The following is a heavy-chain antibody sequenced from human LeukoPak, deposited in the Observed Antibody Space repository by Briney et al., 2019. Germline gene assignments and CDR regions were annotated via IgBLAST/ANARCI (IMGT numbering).Heavy chain of an antibody. J-gene: IGHJ1*01. CDR3: ARHAFSSSSQYFQH. D-gene: IGHD6-6*01. Sequence: KPSETLSLTCAVYGGSFSGYYWSWIRQPPGKGLEWIGEINQSGSTNYNPSLKSRVTISVDTSKNQFSLKLSSVTAADTAVYYCARHAFSSSSQYFQHWGQGTLVTVSS. CDR2: INQSGST. CDR1: GGSFSGYY. V-gene: IGHV4-34*01.